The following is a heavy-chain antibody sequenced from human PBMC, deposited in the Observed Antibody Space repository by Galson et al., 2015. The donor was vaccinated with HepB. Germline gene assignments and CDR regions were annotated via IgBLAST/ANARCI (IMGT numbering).Heavy chain of an antibody. CDR3: ARCLSYYYYGMDV. Sequence: YWIGWIRQPPGKGLEWIGEINHSGSTNYNPSLKSRVTISVDTSKNQFSLKLSSVTAADTAVYYCARCLSYYYYGMDVWGQGTTVTVSS. J-gene: IGHJ6*02. D-gene: IGHD2/OR15-2a*01. CDR1: Y. CDR2: INHSGST. V-gene: IGHV4-34*01.